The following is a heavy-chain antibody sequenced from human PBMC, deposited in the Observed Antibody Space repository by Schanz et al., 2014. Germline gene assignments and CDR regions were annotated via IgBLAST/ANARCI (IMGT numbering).Heavy chain of an antibody. V-gene: IGHV3-30*18. D-gene: IGHD3-16*01. J-gene: IGHJ6*02. Sequence: QAQLVESGGGVVRPGRSLRLSCAASGFTFSNYGMHWVRQAPGKGLEWVAVISYDGSDKFYADSVRGRFTISRDNSKNTLYLQMNSLRAEDTALYYCAKDRQNRVNRVGYYYGMDVWGQGTTVTVSS. CDR2: ISYDGSDK. CDR1: GFTFSNYG. CDR3: AKDRQNRVNRVGYYYGMDV.